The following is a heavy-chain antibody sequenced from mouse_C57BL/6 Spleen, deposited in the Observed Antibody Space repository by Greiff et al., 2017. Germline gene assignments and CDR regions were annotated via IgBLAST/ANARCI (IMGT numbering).Heavy chain of an antibody. CDR2: ILPSIGRT. D-gene: IGHD1-1*01. CDR3: ARNLYGSSYGWYFDV. CDR1: DSEVFPIAY. V-gene: IGHV15-2*01. J-gene: IGHJ1*03. Sequence: QVQLQQSGSELGSPGSSVKLSCKDFDSEVFPIAYMSWVRQKPGHGFEWIGGILPSIGRTIYGEKFEDKATLDADTLSNTAYLELNSLTSEDSAIYYCARNLYGSSYGWYFDVWGTGTTVTVSS.